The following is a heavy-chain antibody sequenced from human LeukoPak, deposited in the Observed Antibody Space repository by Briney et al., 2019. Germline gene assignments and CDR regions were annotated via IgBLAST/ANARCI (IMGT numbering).Heavy chain of an antibody. D-gene: IGHD2-2*01. Sequence: PSETLSLTCAVSGYSISSGYYWGWIRQPPGKGLEWIGSIYHSGSTYYNPSLKSRVTISVDTSKNQFSLKLSSVTAADTAVYYWARHRRIVVVPAAGGLWFDPWGQGTLVTVSS. V-gene: IGHV4-38-2*01. CDR1: GYSISSGYY. J-gene: IGHJ5*02. CDR2: IYHSGST. CDR3: ARHRRIVVVPAAGGLWFDP.